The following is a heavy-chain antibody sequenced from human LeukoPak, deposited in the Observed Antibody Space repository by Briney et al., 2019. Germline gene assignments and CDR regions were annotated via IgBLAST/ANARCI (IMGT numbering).Heavy chain of an antibody. CDR1: GGTFSSYA. D-gene: IGHD3-10*01. CDR3: ARDLGYMVRGVMDWFDP. J-gene: IGHJ5*02. Sequence: VKVSCKASGGTFSSYAISWVRQAPGQGLEWMGGIIPIFGTANYAQKFQGRVTITADKSTSTAYMELSSLRSEDTAVYYCARDLGYMVRGVMDWFDPWGQGTLVTVSS. CDR2: IIPIFGTA. V-gene: IGHV1-69*13.